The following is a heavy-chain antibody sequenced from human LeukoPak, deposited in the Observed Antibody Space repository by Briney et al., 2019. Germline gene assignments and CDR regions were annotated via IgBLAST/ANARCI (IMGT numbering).Heavy chain of an antibody. CDR1: GGSISSSNW. J-gene: IGHJ4*02. CDR3: ARVTGGVSDN. D-gene: IGHD2-8*02. V-gene: IGHV4-4*02. Sequence: SETLSLTCAVSGGSISSSNWWSWVRQPPGKGLEWIGETHHSGSTNYNPSLKSRITISVDKSKNQFSLKLSSVTAADTAVYYCARVTGGVSDNWGQGTLDTVSS. CDR2: THHSGST.